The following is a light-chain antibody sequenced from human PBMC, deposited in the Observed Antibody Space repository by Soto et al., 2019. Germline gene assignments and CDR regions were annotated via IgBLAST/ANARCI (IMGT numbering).Light chain of an antibody. V-gene: IGKV3-15*01. CDR3: QHYNFVPHT. CDR2: RAS. Sequence: TLSSATLAMSPGEGATLSCRAMQSVRDNLAWYQRKPGQAPRLLIYRASTSATGVPARFSGNGSVTEFTLTISSVQSEAVSDYICQHYNFVPHTFGQGTK. J-gene: IGKJ2*01. CDR1: QSVRDN.